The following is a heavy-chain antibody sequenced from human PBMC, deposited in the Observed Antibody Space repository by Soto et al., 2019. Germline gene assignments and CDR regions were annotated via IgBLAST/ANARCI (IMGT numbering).Heavy chain of an antibody. CDR1: GFCFSSHG. J-gene: IGHJ4*02. Sequence: GGSLRLSCAAAGFCFSSHGMDWVRQAPGKGLEWVSGISWNSGSIGYADSVKGRFTISTDSAKNSLYLQMNSLRPEDTALYYCAKSSSPGMTTVTTTCFDYWGQGTLVTAPQ. CDR2: ISWNSGSI. D-gene: IGHD4-17*01. V-gene: IGHV3-9*01. CDR3: AKSSSPGMTTVTTTCFDY.